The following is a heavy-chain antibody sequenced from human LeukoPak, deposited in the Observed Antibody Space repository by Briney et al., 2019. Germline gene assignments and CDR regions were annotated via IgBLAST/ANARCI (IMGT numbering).Heavy chain of an antibody. CDR1: GDTFNSYA. CDR2: IIPAFGTT. Sequence: SVKVPCKVSGDTFNSYAVAWVRQAPGQGLEWMGLIIPAFGTTHYAQRFQGRVTITSDKSTTTAYMELGSLRSEDTAVYYCAREYYGSGSYYDGYYFDFWGQGTLVTVSS. V-gene: IGHV1-69*06. CDR3: AREYYGSGSYYDGYYFDF. J-gene: IGHJ4*02. D-gene: IGHD3-10*01.